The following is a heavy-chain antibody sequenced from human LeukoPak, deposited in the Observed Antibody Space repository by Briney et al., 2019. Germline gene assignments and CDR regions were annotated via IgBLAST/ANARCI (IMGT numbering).Heavy chain of an antibody. V-gene: IGHV1-2*04. Sequence: ASVKVSCKASGYTFTGYYMHWVRQAPGQGLEWMGWINPNSGGTNYAQKFQGWVTMTRDTSISTAYMELSRLRSDVTAVYYCARGRRVVTRGNWFDPWGQGTLVTVSS. CDR1: GYTFTGYY. CDR2: INPNSGGT. D-gene: IGHD3-22*01. J-gene: IGHJ5*02. CDR3: ARGRRVVTRGNWFDP.